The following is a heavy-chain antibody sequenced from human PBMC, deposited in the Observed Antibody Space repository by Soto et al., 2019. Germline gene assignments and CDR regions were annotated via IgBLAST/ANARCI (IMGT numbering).Heavy chain of an antibody. V-gene: IGHV3-74*01. D-gene: IGHD3-10*01. CDR3: ARDRIAGSGSCDN. J-gene: IGHJ4*02. CDR2: IKTDGSSP. CDR1: GFTFNNYW. Sequence: GWSLRLSCAASGFTFNNYWMHWVRQAPGKGLVWVSRIKTDGSSPNYADSVEGRFTISSDNAKNTLYLQMNSLRVEDTAVYYCARDRIAGSGSCDNWGQGTLVTVS.